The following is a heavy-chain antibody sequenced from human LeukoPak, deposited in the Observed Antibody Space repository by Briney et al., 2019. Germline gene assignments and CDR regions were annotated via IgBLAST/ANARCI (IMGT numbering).Heavy chain of an antibody. D-gene: IGHD5-12*01. CDR3: AKGHSWIDFDY. J-gene: IGHJ4*02. CDR1: GFTFSSYN. CDR2: ITSGSSYI. Sequence: PGGSLRLSCAASGFTFSSYNMNWVRQAPGKGLEWVSSITSGSSYIYYADSVKGRFTISRDNSKNTLYLQMNSLRGDDTAIYYCAKGHSWIDFDYWGQGTLVTVSS. V-gene: IGHV3-21*04.